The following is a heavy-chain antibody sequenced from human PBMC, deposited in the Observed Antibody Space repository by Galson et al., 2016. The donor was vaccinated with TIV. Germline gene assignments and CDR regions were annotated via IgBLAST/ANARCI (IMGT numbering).Heavy chain of an antibody. CDR3: AGELFDF. CDR2: ISDDGTKR. Sequence: SLRLSCAASGFVFSDYAIHWVRQAPGKGLEWVAVISDDGTKRYHTDSVRGRFSISRDNSDETVHLQMNSLRVEDSAMYYCAGELFDFWGQGTLVTVSS. V-gene: IGHV3-30*04. CDR1: GFVFSDYA. J-gene: IGHJ4*02.